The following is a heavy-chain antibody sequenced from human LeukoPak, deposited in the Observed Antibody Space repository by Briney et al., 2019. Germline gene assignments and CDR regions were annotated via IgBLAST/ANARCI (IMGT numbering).Heavy chain of an antibody. CDR1: GFTVSSNY. J-gene: IGHJ3*02. D-gene: IGHD6-13*01. V-gene: IGHV3-53*01. CDR2: IYSGGST. CDR3: ARAAYSSSWYVGAFDI. Sequence: GGSLRLSCAASGFTVSSNYMSWVRQAPGKGLEWVSVIYSGGSTYYADSVKGRFTISRDNSKNTLYLQMFSLRAEDTAVYYCARAAYSSSWYVGAFDIWGQGTMVTVSS.